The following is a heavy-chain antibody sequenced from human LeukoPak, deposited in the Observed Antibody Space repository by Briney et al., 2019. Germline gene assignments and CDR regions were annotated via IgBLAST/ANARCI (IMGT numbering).Heavy chain of an antibody. Sequence: GGSLRLSCAASGFIFSDYGMHWVRQAPGKGLEWVAFIRYDGSDKYYADSVKGRFTNSRDDSKNTLYLQMSGLRPEDTAVYYCAKLYGSGTSYHPLDYWGQGTLVTVSS. CDR1: GFIFSDYG. CDR2: IRYDGSDK. CDR3: AKLYGSGTSYHPLDY. D-gene: IGHD3-10*01. J-gene: IGHJ4*02. V-gene: IGHV3-30*02.